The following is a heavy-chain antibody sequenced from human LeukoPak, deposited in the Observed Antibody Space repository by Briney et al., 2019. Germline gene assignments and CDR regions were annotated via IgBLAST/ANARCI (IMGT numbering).Heavy chain of an antibody. J-gene: IGHJ4*02. D-gene: IGHD3-22*01. CDR2: ISYDGNNK. CDR1: GFTFSSYA. CDR3: ARGEGYYDSSGYYYYFDY. Sequence: PGGSLRLSCAASGFTFSSYAMHWVRQAPGKGLEWVAVISYDGNNKYYADSVKGRFTISRDNSKNTLYLQMNSLRAEDTAVYYCARGEGYYDSSGYYYYFDYWGQGTLVTVSS. V-gene: IGHV3-30-3*01.